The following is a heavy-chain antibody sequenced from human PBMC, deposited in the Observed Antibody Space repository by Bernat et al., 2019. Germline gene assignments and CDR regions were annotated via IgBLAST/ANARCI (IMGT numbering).Heavy chain of an antibody. V-gene: IGHV3-30*03. J-gene: IGHJ4*02. CDR2: ISYDGSNK. D-gene: IGHD6-13*01. CDR1: GFTFSNYG. Sequence: QVQLVESGGGVVQPGGSLRLSCAASGFTFSNYGMHWVRQAPGKGLEWVAVISYDGSNKYYADSVKGRFTISRDNSKNTLYLQMNSLRAEDTAVYYCAAAGLDYWGQGTLVTVSS. CDR3: AAAGLDY.